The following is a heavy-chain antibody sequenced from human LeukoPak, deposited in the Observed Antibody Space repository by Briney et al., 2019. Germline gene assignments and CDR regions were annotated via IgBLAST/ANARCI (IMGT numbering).Heavy chain of an antibody. CDR1: GGSISSYY. D-gene: IGHD7-27*01. CDR3: ARRGNWGNYYHYYHMDV. CDR2: IYYSGST. Sequence: SETLSLTCTASGGSISSYYWSWIRQPPGKGLEWIGYIYYSGSTNYNPSLKSRVTISVDTSKNQFSLQLSSVTAADTAVYYCARRGNWGNYYHYYHMDVWGKGTTVAISS. V-gene: IGHV4-59*12. J-gene: IGHJ6*03.